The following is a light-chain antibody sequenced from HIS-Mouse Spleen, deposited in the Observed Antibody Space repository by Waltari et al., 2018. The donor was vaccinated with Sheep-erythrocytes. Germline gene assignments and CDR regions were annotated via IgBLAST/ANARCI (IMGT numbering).Light chain of an antibody. J-gene: IGLJ2*01. CDR3: QAWDSSTAWNVV. Sequence: SYELTQPPSVSVSPGQTASITCSGDKLGDKYACWYQQKPGQSPVLVIYQVSKRPSGIPGRFSGSNSGNTATLTISGTQAMDEADYYCQAWDSSTAWNVVFGGGTKLTVL. CDR1: KLGDKY. CDR2: QVS. V-gene: IGLV3-1*01.